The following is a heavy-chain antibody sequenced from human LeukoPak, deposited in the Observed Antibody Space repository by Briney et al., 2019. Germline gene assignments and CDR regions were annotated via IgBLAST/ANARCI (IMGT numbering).Heavy chain of an antibody. CDR1: GFTFSSYA. J-gene: IGHJ3*02. CDR3: AKGSVPVVAMNAFEI. D-gene: IGHD2-2*01. CDR2: ISGSGVNT. Sequence: PGGSLRLSCAASGFTFSSYAMSWVRQAPGKGLEWVSVISGSGVNTYYADSVKGRFTISRDNSKNTLFLRMNSLRAEDTAVYYCAKGSVPVVAMNAFEIWGQGTMVTVSS. V-gene: IGHV3-23*01.